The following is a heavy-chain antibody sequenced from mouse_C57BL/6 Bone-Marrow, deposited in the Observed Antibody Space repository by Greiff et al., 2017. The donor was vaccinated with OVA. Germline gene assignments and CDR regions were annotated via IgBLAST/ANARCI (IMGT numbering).Heavy chain of an antibody. CDR2: IRLKSDNYAT. J-gene: IGHJ3*01. CDR3: TVYGNFSWFAY. V-gene: IGHV6-3*01. D-gene: IGHD2-10*02. CDR1: GFTFSNYW. Sequence: EVKLVESGGGLVQPGGSMKLSCVASGFTFSNYWMNWVRQSPEKGLEWVAQIRLKSDNYATHYAESVKGRFTISRDDSKRSVYLQMNNLRAEDTGIYYCTVYGNFSWFAYWGQGTLVTVSA.